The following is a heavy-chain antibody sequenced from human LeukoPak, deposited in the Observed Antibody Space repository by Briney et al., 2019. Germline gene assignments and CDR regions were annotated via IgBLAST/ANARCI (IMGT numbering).Heavy chain of an antibody. CDR2: ISDDSNYI. CDR1: GFTFSTYS. Sequence: GGSLRLSCAASGFTFSTYSGNWIRQAPGKGLEWVSSISDDSNYIFYADSVKGRFTISRDNAKNSLYLQMNSLTAEDSAVYYCASRRVSNRPFDYWGQGTLVTVSS. CDR3: ASRRVSNRPFDY. V-gene: IGHV3-21*01. J-gene: IGHJ4*02. D-gene: IGHD1-14*01.